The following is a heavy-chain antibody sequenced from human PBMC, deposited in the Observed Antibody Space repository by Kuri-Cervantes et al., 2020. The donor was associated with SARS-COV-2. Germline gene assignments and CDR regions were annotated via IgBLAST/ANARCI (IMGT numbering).Heavy chain of an antibody. D-gene: IGHD5-12*01. V-gene: IGHV1-58*01. Sequence: SVKVSCKASGFTFTSSAVQWVRQARGQRLEWIGWIVVGSGNTNYAQKFQERVTITRDMSTSTAYMELSSLRSEDTAVYYCAAGPLRTYYFDYWGQGTLVTVSS. CDR2: IVVGSGNT. CDR3: AAGPLRTYYFDY. J-gene: IGHJ4*02. CDR1: GFTFTSSA.